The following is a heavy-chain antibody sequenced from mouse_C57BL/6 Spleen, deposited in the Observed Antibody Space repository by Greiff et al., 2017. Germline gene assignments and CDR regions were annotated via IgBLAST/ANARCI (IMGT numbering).Heavy chain of an antibody. Sequence: QVQLQQSGAELMKPGASVKLSCKATGYTFTGYWLEWVKQRPGHGLEWIVEILPGSGSTNYNEKFKGKATFTADTSSNTAYMQLSSLTTEDSAIYYCASFSSGYAMDYWGQGTSVTVSS. V-gene: IGHV1-9*01. CDR1: GYTFTGYW. CDR2: ILPGSGST. J-gene: IGHJ4*01. D-gene: IGHD3-2*02. CDR3: ASFSSGYAMDY.